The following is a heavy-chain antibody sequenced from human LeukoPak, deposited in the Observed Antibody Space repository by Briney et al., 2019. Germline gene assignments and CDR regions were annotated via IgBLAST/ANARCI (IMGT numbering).Heavy chain of an antibody. CDR3: ARGGHYGLDY. J-gene: IGHJ4*02. V-gene: IGHV4-39*07. Sequence: PSETLSLTCTVSGGSISSSSYYWGWIRQPPGKGLEWIGSIYYSGNTYYNPSLKSRVTISVDTSKNQFSLKLSSVTAADTAVYYCARGGHYGLDYWGQGTLVTVSS. D-gene: IGHD3-10*01. CDR1: GGSISSSSYY. CDR2: IYYSGNT.